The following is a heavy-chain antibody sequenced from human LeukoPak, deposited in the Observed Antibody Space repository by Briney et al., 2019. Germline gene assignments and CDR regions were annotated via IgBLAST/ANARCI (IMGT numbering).Heavy chain of an antibody. CDR1: GFTSTRDN. CDR2: ISTSSSYI. Sequence: GGSLRPSCAASGFTSTRDNMNWVRRAARKWLEWVSSISTSSSYIYYADSVRGRFTISRDNAKNSLYLQMNSLRAEETAVYSCARGADGVSSNSRGWFDPWGQGTLVTVSS. J-gene: IGHJ5*02. CDR3: ARGADGVSSNSRGWFDP. D-gene: IGHD2-15*01. V-gene: IGHV3-21*01.